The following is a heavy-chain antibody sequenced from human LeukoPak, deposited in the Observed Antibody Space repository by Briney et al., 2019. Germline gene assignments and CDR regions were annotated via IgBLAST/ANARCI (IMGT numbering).Heavy chain of an antibody. J-gene: IGHJ4*02. D-gene: IGHD6-13*01. Sequence: ETLSLTCAVYGGSFSGYYWSWIRQPPGKGLEWIGEINHSGSTNYNPSLKSRVTISVDTSKNQFSLTLSSVAAADTAVYYCARGQGIAAAAFGYWGQGTPVTVSS. CDR1: GGSFSGYY. V-gene: IGHV4-34*01. CDR3: ARGQGIAAAAFGY. CDR2: INHSGST.